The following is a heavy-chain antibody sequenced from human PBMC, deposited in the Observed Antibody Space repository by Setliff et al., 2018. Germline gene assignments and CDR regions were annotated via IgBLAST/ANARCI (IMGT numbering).Heavy chain of an antibody. D-gene: IGHD4-17*01. V-gene: IGHV3-15*07. Sequence: PGGSLRLSCAASDFTFTNAWMNWVRQAPGKGLEWVGRIKPKSDGGTTDYAAPVKGRFTISRDDSKNTLYLQMNSLKTEDTAVYYYTTSISEDYDYGENEGVYYYYYYMDVWGKGTTVTVSS. CDR2: IKPKSDGGTT. J-gene: IGHJ6*03. CDR1: DFTFTNAW. CDR3: TTSISEDYDYGENEGVYYYYYYMDV.